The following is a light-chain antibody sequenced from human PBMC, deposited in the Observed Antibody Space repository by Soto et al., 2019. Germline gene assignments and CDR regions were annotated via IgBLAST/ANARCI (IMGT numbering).Light chain of an antibody. Sequence: QSVLTQPPSVSGAPGQRVAISWTGSSSNIGAGHDVHWYQQMPGTAPKLLIYGSTNRPSGVPDRFSGSKSGTSASLAITGLQAQDEADYYCQSYDSSLSGSVFGGGTKLTVL. V-gene: IGLV1-40*01. CDR1: SSNIGAGHD. J-gene: IGLJ3*02. CDR3: QSYDSSLSGSV. CDR2: GST.